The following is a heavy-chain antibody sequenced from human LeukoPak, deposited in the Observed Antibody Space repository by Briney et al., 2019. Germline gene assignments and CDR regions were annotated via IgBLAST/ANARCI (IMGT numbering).Heavy chain of an antibody. CDR3: ARGFLDIVVVPTHFDY. V-gene: IGHV1-69*05. CDR1: GGTFSSYA. J-gene: IGHJ4*02. D-gene: IGHD2-2*03. CDR2: IIPIFGTA. Sequence: SVKVSCKASGGTFSSYAISWVRQAPGQGLEWMGGIIPIFGTANYAQKFQGRVTITTDESTSTAYMELSSLRSEDTAVYYCARGFLDIVVVPTHFDYWGQGTLVTVSS.